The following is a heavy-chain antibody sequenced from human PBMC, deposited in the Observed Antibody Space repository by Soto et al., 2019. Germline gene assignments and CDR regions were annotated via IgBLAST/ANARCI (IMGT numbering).Heavy chain of an antibody. D-gene: IGHD3-16*01. CDR1: GFNFSDSY. Sequence: QVQLVESGGGLVEPGGSLRLSCAASGFNFSDSYMSWIRQAPGKGLEWIAYISTSSTYTNYGDSVRGRFTVTRDNAQKSLFLQMNRLSVEDTAIYYCARHFKLSTVWFDAFDIWGQGAMATVSS. J-gene: IGHJ3*02. V-gene: IGHV3-11*06. CDR2: ISTSSTYT. CDR3: ARHFKLSTVWFDAFDI.